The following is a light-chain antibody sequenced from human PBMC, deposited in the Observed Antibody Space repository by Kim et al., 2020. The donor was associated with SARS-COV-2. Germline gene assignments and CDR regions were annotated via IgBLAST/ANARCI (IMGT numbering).Light chain of an antibody. CDR3: QKYNSAPWT. CDR1: QGINNY. J-gene: IGKJ1*01. Sequence: ASVGERVTITCRASQGINNYLAWYQQRPGKVPKLLIYAASTLQSGVPFRFSGSGFGTDFTLTISSLQPEDGATYYCQKYNSAPWTFGRGTKVDIK. CDR2: AAS. V-gene: IGKV1-27*01.